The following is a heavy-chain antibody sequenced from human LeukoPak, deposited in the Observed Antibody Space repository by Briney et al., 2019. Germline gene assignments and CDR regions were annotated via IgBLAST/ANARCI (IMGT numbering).Heavy chain of an antibody. Sequence: SGTLSLTCAVTGGPISNNWWTWVRQPPGKGLEWIGEISQSARTNYNPSLKSRLTMSIDKSRNQFSLRMSSVTAADTAVYYCAGVRLGSSGFSEYFEHWGQGTLVTVSS. V-gene: IGHV4-4*02. CDR2: ISQSART. CDR1: GGPISNNW. CDR3: AGVRLGSSGFSEYFEH. D-gene: IGHD3-22*01. J-gene: IGHJ1*01.